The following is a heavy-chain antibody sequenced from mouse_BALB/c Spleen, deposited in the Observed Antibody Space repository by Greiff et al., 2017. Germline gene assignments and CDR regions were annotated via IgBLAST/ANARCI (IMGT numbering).Heavy chain of an antibody. V-gene: IGHV1-80*01. J-gene: IGHJ4*01. CDR2: IYPGDGDT. CDR1: GYAFSSYW. D-gene: IGHD2-4*01. Sequence: QVQLQQSGAELVRPGSSVKISCKASGYAFSSYWMNWVKQRPGQGLEWIGQIYPGDGDTNYNGKFKGKATLTADKSSSTAYMQLSSLTSEDSAVYFCAQELRRGPMDYWGQGTSVTVSS. CDR3: AQELRRGPMDY.